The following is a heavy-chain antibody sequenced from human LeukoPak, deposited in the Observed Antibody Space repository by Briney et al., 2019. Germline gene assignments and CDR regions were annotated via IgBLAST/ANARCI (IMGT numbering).Heavy chain of an antibody. J-gene: IGHJ5*02. CDR3: ARHHYDFWSGYWCDP. CDR1: GGSISSSSYY. V-gene: IGHV4-39*01. Sequence: SETLSLTCTVSGGSISSSSYYWCWIRQPPGKGLGGIGSIYYRGSTYYNPSLKSRVTISVDTSKNQFSLKLSSVTAADTAVYYCARHHYDFWSGYWCDPWGQGTLVTVSS. D-gene: IGHD3-3*01. CDR2: IYYRGST.